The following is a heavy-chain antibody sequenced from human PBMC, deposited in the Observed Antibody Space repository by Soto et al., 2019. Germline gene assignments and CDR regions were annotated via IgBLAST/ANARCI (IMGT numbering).Heavy chain of an antibody. V-gene: IGHV1-18*01. CDR2: ISAYNGNT. J-gene: IGHJ6*02. CDR3: ARLPYGSGSSYYYYYGMDV. CDR1: GYTFTSYG. Sequence: ASVKVSCKASGYTFTSYGISWVRQAPGQGLEWMGWISAYNGNTNYAQKLQGRVTMTTDTSTSTAYMELRSLGSDDTAVYYCARLPYGSGSSYYYYYGMDVWGQGTTVTVSS. D-gene: IGHD3-10*01.